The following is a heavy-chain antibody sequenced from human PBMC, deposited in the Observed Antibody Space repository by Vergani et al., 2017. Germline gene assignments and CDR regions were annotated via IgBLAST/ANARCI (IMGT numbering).Heavy chain of an antibody. J-gene: IGHJ4*02. CDR1: GFTVSSNY. CDR2: IYSGGST. Sequence: EVQLVESGGGLVQPGGSLRLSCAASGFTVSSNYMSWVRQAPGKGLEWVSVIYSGGSTYYADSVKGRFIISRDNSKNTLYLQMSSLRAEDTAVYYCARESYCGGDCYFDYWGQGTLVTVSS. V-gene: IGHV3-66*02. D-gene: IGHD2-21*02. CDR3: ARESYCGGDCYFDY.